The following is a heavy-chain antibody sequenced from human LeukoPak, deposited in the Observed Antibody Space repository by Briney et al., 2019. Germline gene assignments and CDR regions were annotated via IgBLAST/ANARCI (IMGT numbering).Heavy chain of an antibody. J-gene: IGHJ4*02. Sequence: GGSLRLSCAASGFTFSSYGMSWVRQAPGKGLQWVSVISGSGGATYYADPVKGRFTISRDNSKNTLYLEMNSLRAEDTAVYYCAKDQLYCSSTSCYVGYLDYWGQGTLVTVSS. V-gene: IGHV3-23*01. CDR2: ISGSGGAT. D-gene: IGHD2-2*01. CDR1: GFTFSSYG. CDR3: AKDQLYCSSTSCYVGYLDY.